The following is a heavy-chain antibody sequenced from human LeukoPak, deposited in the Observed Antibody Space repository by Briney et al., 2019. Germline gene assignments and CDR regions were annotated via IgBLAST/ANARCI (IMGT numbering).Heavy chain of an antibody. V-gene: IGHV3-48*02. CDR1: EFTFTSYE. CDR2: IDSSSSSI. D-gene: IGHD3-9*01. J-gene: IGHJ4*02. CDR3: ARLVLYDILTGYYL. Sequence: GGSLRLSCAASEFTFTSYELNWVRQVPGKGLEWVSYIDSSSSSIYYADSVKGRFTISRDNAKNSLYLQMNSLRDEDTAVYYCARLVLYDILTGYYLWGQGTLVTVSS.